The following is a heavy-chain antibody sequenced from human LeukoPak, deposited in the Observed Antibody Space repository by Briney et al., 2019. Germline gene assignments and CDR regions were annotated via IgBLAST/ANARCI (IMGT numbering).Heavy chain of an antibody. D-gene: IGHD3-10*01. V-gene: IGHV3-20*04. CDR3: ARDSDWFGELSDAFDI. Sequence: PGGSLRLSCAASGFTFDDYGMSWVRQAPGKGLEWVSGINWNGGSTGYADSVKGRFTISRDNAKNSLYLQMNSLRAEDTAVYYCARDSDWFGELSDAFDIWGQGTTVTVSS. J-gene: IGHJ3*02. CDR2: INWNGGST. CDR1: GFTFDDYG.